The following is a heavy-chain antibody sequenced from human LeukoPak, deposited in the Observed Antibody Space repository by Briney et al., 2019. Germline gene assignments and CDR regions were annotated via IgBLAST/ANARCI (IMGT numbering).Heavy chain of an antibody. CDR2: IRSNFDGGTI. D-gene: IGHD3-22*01. V-gene: IGHV3-15*07. CDR1: GFTFSNAW. CDR3: ATDFYDST. Sequence: GGSLRHSCATSGFTFSNAWMNWVRQAPGKGLEWAGRIRSNFDGGTIDYAAPVKGRFTLSRDDSKTTLYLQMNSLQTEDTAVYYCATDFYDSTWGQGTLVTVSS. J-gene: IGHJ5*02.